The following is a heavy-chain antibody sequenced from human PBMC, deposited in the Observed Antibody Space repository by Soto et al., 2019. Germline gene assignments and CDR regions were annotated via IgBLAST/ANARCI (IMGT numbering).Heavy chain of an antibody. V-gene: IGHV3-74*01. J-gene: IGHJ4*02. Sequence: EVQLVESGGGLVQPGGSLRLSCAASGFTFSSYWMHWVRQAPGKGLVWVSRINSDGSSTSYADSVKGRFTISRDNAKNTLYLQMNSLLAVDTAVYYCAGDNDYGDYVVDYWGQGTLVTVSS. CDR3: AGDNDYGDYVVDY. CDR2: INSDGSST. D-gene: IGHD4-17*01. CDR1: GFTFSSYW.